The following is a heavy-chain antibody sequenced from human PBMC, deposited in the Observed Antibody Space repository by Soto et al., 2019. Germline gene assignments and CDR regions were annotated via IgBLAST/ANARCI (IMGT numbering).Heavy chain of an antibody. J-gene: IGHJ2*01. CDR3: AKRGGDYPTHWYFDL. V-gene: IGHV3-30*18. D-gene: IGHD4-17*01. CDR2: ISYDGSNK. Sequence: QVQLVESGGGVVQTGRSLRLSCAASGFTFSSYGMHWVRQAPGKGLEWVAVISYDGSNKYYADSVKGRFTISRDNSKNTLYLQMNSLRAEDTAVYYCAKRGGDYPTHWYFDLWGRGTLVTVSS. CDR1: GFTFSSYG.